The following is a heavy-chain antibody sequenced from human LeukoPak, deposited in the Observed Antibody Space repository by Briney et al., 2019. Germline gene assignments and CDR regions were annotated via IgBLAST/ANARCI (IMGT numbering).Heavy chain of an antibody. J-gene: IGHJ4*02. Sequence: GPLRLSCAASGFTFSSYSMNWVRQAPGKGLEWVSYISSSSSTIYYADSVKGRFTISRDNAKNSLYLQMNSLRDEDTAVYYCARTYYYDSSGFYWGQGTLVTVSS. D-gene: IGHD3-22*01. CDR3: ARTYYYDSSGFY. CDR1: GFTFSSYS. CDR2: ISSSSSTI. V-gene: IGHV3-48*02.